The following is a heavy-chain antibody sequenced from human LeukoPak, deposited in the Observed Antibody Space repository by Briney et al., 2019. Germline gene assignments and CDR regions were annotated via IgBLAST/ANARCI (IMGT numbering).Heavy chain of an antibody. CDR2: VYTSGRT. J-gene: IGHJ4*02. Sequence: SETLSLTCTVSRGSISSAGYYWSWIRQPAGKGLEWIGRVYTSGRTNYIPSLKSRVTISLDTSNKQFFLKLSSVTAADTAVYYCARGSNWNSYDYWGQGTLVTVSS. CDR3: ARGSNWNSYDY. V-gene: IGHV4-61*02. D-gene: IGHD1-1*01. CDR1: RGSISSAGYY.